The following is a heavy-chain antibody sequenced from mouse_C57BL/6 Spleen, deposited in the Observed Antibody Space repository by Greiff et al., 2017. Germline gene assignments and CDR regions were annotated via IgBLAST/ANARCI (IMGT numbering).Heavy chain of an antibody. CDR2: IDPSDSYT. Sequence: QVQLKQPGAELVRPGTSVKLSCKASGYTFTSYWMHWVKQRPGQGLEWIGVIDPSDSYTNYNQKFKGKATLTVDTSSSTAYMQLSSLTSEDSAVYYCARGELRSSWFAYWGQGTLVTVSA. CDR1: GYTFTSYW. CDR3: ARGELRSSWFAY. D-gene: IGHD1-1*01. J-gene: IGHJ3*01. V-gene: IGHV1-59*01.